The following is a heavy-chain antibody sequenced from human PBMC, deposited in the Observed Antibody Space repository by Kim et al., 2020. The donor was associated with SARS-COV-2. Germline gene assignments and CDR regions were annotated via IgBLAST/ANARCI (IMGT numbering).Heavy chain of an antibody. J-gene: IGHJ4*02. V-gene: IGHV3-7*04. Sequence: NPYGSEKHYVDSVKGRFTISRDNAERSLYLQMNSLRVDDTAVYYCTGGGYWGQGTLVTVSP. CDR2: NPYGSEK. CDR3: TGGGY.